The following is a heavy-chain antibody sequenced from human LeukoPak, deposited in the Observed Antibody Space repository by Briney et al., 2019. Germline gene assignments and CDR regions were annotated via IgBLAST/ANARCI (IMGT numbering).Heavy chain of an antibody. J-gene: IGHJ4*02. Sequence: GGSLRLSCAASGFIVSSKYMSWVRQAPGKGLEWVSVIYSGTNTYYADFVQGRFSISRDTSRNTLYLQMNSLRAEDTAVYYCARLGPYYFDSWGQGTLVIVSS. V-gene: IGHV3-53*01. CDR3: ARLGPYYFDS. CDR1: GFIVSSKY. D-gene: IGHD3-16*01. CDR2: IYSGTNT.